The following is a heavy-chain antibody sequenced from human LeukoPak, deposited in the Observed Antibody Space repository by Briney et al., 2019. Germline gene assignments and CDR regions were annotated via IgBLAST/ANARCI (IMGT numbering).Heavy chain of an antibody. D-gene: IGHD3-3*01. Sequence: SETLSLTCTVSGGSISSYYWSWIRQPPGKGLEWIGYIYYSGSTNYNPSLKSRVTISVDTSKNQFSRKLSSVTAADTAVYYCAREERDYDHNWFDPWGQGTLVTVSS. CDR3: AREERDYDHNWFDP. J-gene: IGHJ5*02. CDR1: GGSISSYY. V-gene: IGHV4-59*01. CDR2: IYYSGST.